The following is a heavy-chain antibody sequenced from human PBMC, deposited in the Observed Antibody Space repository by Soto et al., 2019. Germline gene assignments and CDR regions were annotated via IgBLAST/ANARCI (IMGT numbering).Heavy chain of an antibody. CDR3: ARTGDYLVDY. CDR2: TYYRSKWSS. J-gene: IGHJ4*02. D-gene: IGHD7-27*01. CDR1: GDSVSSKSAA. V-gene: IGHV6-1*01. Sequence: SPTLSLTCAISGDSVSSKSAAWHWIRQSPSRGLEWLGRTYYRSKWSSNYAVSVKSRITINPDTSKNQFSLQLRSVTPDDTAMYLCARTGDYLVDYPGQGTLGT.